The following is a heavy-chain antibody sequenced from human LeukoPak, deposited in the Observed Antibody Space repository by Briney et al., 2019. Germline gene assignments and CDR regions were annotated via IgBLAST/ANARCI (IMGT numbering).Heavy chain of an antibody. CDR2: ISSTSRYI. CDR3: TRDYAPGPFDF. J-gene: IGHJ4*02. V-gene: IGHV3-21*01. D-gene: IGHD2-2*01. Sequence: GGSLRLSCGASGFIFNSYNMNWVRQAPGKGLEWVSSISSTSRYIYYGDSVKGRFTISRDNAKNSLYLQMNSLRAEDTAVHYCTRDYAPGPFDFWGQGTLVTVSS. CDR1: GFIFNSYN.